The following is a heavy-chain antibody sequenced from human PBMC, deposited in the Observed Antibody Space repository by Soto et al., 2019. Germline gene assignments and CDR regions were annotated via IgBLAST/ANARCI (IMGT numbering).Heavy chain of an antibody. CDR3: AKYNCSGGSCYSLFDY. Sequence: QVQLVQSGAEVKKPGSSVKVSCKASGGTFSSYAISWVRQAPGQGLEWMGGIIPIFGTANYAQKFQGRVTITADKSTSTAYMELSSLRSEDKAVNYCAKYNCSGGSCYSLFDYWGQGTLVTVSS. CDR1: GGTFSSYA. V-gene: IGHV1-69*06. J-gene: IGHJ4*02. CDR2: IIPIFGTA. D-gene: IGHD2-15*01.